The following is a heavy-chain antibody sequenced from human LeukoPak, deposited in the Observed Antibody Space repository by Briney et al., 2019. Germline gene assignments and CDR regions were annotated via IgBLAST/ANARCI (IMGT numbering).Heavy chain of an antibody. D-gene: IGHD6-13*01. J-gene: IGHJ6*03. Sequence: PGGSLRLSCAASGFTFSTYAMNWVRQAPGKGLEWVSYISSSRSTIYYADSVKGRFTISRDNAKISLYLQMNSLRAEDTAVYYCARGPIAAASPHYYYYMDVWGKGTTVTVSS. CDR3: ARGPIAAASPHYYYYMDV. V-gene: IGHV3-48*04. CDR1: GFTFSTYA. CDR2: ISSSRSTI.